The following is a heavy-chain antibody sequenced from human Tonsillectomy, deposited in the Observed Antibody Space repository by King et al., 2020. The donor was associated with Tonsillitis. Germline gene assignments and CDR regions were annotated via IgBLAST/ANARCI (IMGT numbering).Heavy chain of an antibody. Sequence: VQLVESGGGVVQPGRSLRLSCEASGFAFGAFGMHWVRQAPGKGLEWVAGISFDVSDQYYADFVKGRFTISRDNSKQTLYLQISSLRTEDTAVYYCAKDLVSILGAVDFWGQGTMVTVSS. CDR2: ISFDVSDQ. CDR1: GFAFGAFG. D-gene: IGHD2/OR15-2a*01. J-gene: IGHJ3*01. CDR3: AKDLVSILGAVDF. V-gene: IGHV3-30*18.